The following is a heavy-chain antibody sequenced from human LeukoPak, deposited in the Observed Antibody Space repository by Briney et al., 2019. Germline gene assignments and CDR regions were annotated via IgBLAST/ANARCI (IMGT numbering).Heavy chain of an antibody. D-gene: IGHD2-15*01. CDR1: GFTFSNFG. J-gene: IGHJ6*03. V-gene: IGHV3-48*04. CDR3: ARGAVGTPYYYYYMDV. Sequence: GGSLRLSCAASGFTFSNFGMHWVRQAPGKGLEWVSYISSGSSTIYYADSVKGLFTISRDNAKNSLYLQMTSLRAEDTAVYYCARGAVGTPYYYYYMDVWGQGTTVTVSS. CDR2: ISSGSSTI.